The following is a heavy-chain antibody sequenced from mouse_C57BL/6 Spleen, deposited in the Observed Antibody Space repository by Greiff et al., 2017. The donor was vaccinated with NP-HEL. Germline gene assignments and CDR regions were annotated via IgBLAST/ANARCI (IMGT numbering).Heavy chain of an antibody. J-gene: IGHJ2*01. D-gene: IGHD1-1*01. V-gene: IGHV1-43*01. CDR2: INPSTGGT. Sequence: VQLQQSGPELVKPGASVKISCKASGYSFTGYYMHWVKQSSEQSLEWIGEINPSTGGTSYNQKFKGKATLPVDKSSITSYMQLMSLTSEDSAVYYCARRYYGSSSYYFYYWGQGTTLSVSS. CDR3: ARRYYGSSSYYFYY. CDR1: GYSFTGYY.